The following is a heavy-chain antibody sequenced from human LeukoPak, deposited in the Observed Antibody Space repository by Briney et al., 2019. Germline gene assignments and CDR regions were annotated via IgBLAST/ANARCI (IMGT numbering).Heavy chain of an antibody. CDR3: ARDHDYAFDY. V-gene: IGHV3-48*02. Sequence: GGSLRLSCAASGFTFSDYSINWGRQAPGQGLEWVSYLGTSSGSIFYADSVKGRFTISRDNAKNSLYLQMNSLRDEDTAVYYCARDHDYAFDYWGQGTLVTVSS. J-gene: IGHJ4*02. D-gene: IGHD4-17*01. CDR1: GFTFSDYS. CDR2: LGTSSGSI.